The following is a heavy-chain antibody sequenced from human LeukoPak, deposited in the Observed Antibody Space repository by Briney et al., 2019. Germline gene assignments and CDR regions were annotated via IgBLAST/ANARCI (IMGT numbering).Heavy chain of an antibody. Sequence: SETLSLTCTVSGGSIRSSYYYWGWIRQPPGKGLEWIGSIYDSGSTYYNPSLKSRVTISVDTSKNQFSLKLSSVTAADTAVYYCARVKQWPNYYYYGMDVWGQGTTVTVSS. CDR1: GGSIRSSYYY. CDR3: ARVKQWPNYYYYGMDV. V-gene: IGHV4-39*07. CDR2: IYDSGST. J-gene: IGHJ6*02. D-gene: IGHD6-19*01.